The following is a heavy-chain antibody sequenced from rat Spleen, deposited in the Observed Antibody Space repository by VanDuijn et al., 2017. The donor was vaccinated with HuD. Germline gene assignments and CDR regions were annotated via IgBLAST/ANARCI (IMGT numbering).Heavy chain of an antibody. CDR1: GFSLTDHS. V-gene: IGHV2S63*01. CDR2: MWSGGST. CDR3: ARDGDYYSGDPFDY. Sequence: EVQLKESGPGLVQPSQTLSLTCTVSGFSLTDHSVHWVRQPPGKGLEWMGVMWSGGSTAYNSALKSRLSISRDTSKSQVFLKMNSLQTEDTATYYCARDGDYYSGDPFDYWGQGVMVTVSS. J-gene: IGHJ2*01. D-gene: IGHD1-1*01.